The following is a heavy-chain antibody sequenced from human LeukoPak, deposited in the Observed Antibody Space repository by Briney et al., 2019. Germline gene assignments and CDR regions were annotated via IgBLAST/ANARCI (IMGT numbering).Heavy chain of an antibody. D-gene: IGHD7-27*01. J-gene: IGHJ4*02. CDR3: VQDWAWGAFAY. CDR1: GFTVSSNY. Sequence: GGSLRLSCAASGFTVSSNYMSWVRQAPGKALEWVSGISGDAGRTYYADSVKGRFTIYRDNSKNTLYLQMDSLGAEDTAVYYCVQDWAWGAFAYWGQGTLVTVSS. V-gene: IGHV3-23*01. CDR2: ISGDAGRT.